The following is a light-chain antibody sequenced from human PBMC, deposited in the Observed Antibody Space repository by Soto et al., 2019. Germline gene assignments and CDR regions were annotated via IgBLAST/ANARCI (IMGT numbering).Light chain of an antibody. CDR3: QQYQTYSRT. Sequence: DIQMTQSPSTLSASIGDRIIITCRASQSINTWLAWYQQKPGEAPKLLIYDGSTLARGVPSRFSGSGSETEFTLTISRLQPDDFATFYCQQYQTYSRTFGQGTKVEL. J-gene: IGKJ1*01. CDR2: DGS. CDR1: QSINTW. V-gene: IGKV1-5*03.